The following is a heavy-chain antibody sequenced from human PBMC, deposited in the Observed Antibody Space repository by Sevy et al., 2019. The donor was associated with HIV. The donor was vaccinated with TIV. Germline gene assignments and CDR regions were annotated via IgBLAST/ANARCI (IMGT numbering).Heavy chain of an antibody. Sequence: GGSLRLTCAASGFSFSSYGMHWVRRAPGKGLEWVALVWYDGSDKDYADSVKGRFTISRDNSKNTLYLQMNSLRVEDTAVYYCARDSGLQLFRYWGQGTLVTVSS. CDR3: ARDSGLQLFRY. V-gene: IGHV3-33*01. D-gene: IGHD1-1*01. CDR2: VWYDGSDK. CDR1: GFSFSSYG. J-gene: IGHJ4*02.